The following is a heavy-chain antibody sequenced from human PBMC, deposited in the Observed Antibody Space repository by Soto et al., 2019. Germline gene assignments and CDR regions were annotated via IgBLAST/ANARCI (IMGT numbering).Heavy chain of an antibody. Sequence: SVKVSCKASGFTFTSSAVQWVRQARGQRLEWIGWIVVGSGNTNYAQKFQERVTITRDMSTSTAYMELSSLRSEDTAVYYCAADRGSSWYVSYYYYGMDVWGQGTTVTVSS. CDR1: GFTFTSSA. V-gene: IGHV1-58*01. J-gene: IGHJ6*02. CDR3: AADRGSSWYVSYYYYGMDV. D-gene: IGHD6-13*01. CDR2: IVVGSGNT.